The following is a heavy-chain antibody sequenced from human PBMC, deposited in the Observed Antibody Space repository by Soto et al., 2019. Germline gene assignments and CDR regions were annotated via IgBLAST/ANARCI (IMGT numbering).Heavy chain of an antibody. CDR1: GYTFTSYG. CDR2: ISAYNGNT. J-gene: IGHJ6*02. Sequence: ASVKVSCKASGYTFTSYGISWVRQAPGQGLEWMGWISAYNGNTNYAQKLQGRVTMTTDTSTSTAYMELRSLRSDDTAVYYCARVPPYDYVWGSYRYSYYYYGMDVWGHGTTVTDSS. CDR3: ARVPPYDYVWGSYRYSYYYYGMDV. D-gene: IGHD3-16*02. V-gene: IGHV1-18*01.